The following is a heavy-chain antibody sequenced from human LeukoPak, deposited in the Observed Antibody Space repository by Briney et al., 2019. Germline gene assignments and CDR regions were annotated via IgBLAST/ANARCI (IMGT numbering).Heavy chain of an antibody. Sequence: ASVKVSCKASGYTFTSYAIHWVRQAPGQRLEWMGWINAGNGNTKYSQKFQGRVTITRDTSASTAYMELSSLRSEDTAVYYCARDSSSWPYYFDYWGQGSLVTVSS. V-gene: IGHV1-3*01. J-gene: IGHJ4*02. D-gene: IGHD6-13*01. CDR2: INAGNGNT. CDR3: ARDSSSWPYYFDY. CDR1: GYTFTSYA.